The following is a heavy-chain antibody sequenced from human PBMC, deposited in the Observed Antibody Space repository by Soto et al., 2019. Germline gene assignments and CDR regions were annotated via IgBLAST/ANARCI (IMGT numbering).Heavy chain of an antibody. Sequence: EVQRVESGGGLVKPGGSLRLSCAASGFTFSSYSMNWVRQAPGKGLEWVSSISSSSSYIYYADSVKGRFTICRDNGKKSLYPHIHILIAEESAVFYCTRLTYYDSSGYYCYWGQGTLVTVSS. V-gene: IGHV3-21*01. J-gene: IGHJ4*02. CDR3: TRLTYYDSSGYYCY. CDR1: GFTFSSYS. CDR2: ISSSSSYI. D-gene: IGHD3-22*01.